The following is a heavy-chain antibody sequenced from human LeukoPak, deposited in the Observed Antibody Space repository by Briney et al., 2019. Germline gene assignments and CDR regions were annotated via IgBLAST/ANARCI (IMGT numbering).Heavy chain of an antibody. CDR2: ISDSGGST. CDR1: GFTFSSYA. J-gene: IGHJ4*02. Sequence: GGSLRLSCAASGFTFSSYAMSWVRQAPGKGLEWVSVISDSGGSTYYADSVKGRFTISRDNSKNTLYLQMNSLRAEDTAVYYCAKDRARYSSGWWADYWGQGTLVTVSS. V-gene: IGHV3-23*01. CDR3: AKDRARYSSGWWADY. D-gene: IGHD6-19*01.